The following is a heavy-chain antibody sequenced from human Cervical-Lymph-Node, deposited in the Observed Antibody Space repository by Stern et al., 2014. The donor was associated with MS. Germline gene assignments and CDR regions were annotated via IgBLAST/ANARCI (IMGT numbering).Heavy chain of an antibody. J-gene: IGHJ4*02. CDR3: AKDISERHYYFDS. Sequence: QLVESGGGSVQPGRSLRLSCAASGFTFDDCAMHWVRQAPGKGLEWVSSLSVNSNNIGYADSVRGRFTISRDNAKNSLYLQMNGLRPEDTALYYCAKDISERHYYFDSWGEGTLVTVSS. CDR2: LSVNSNNI. CDR1: GFTFDDCA. V-gene: IGHV3-9*01. D-gene: IGHD3-16*02.